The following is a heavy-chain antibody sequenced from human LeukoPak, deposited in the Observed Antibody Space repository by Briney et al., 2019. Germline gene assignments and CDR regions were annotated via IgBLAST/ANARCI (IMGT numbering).Heavy chain of an antibody. CDR2: ISWNSGSI. V-gene: IGHV3-9*01. CDR1: GFTFDDYA. J-gene: IGHJ4*02. Sequence: GRSLRLSCAASGFTFDDYAMHWVRQAPGKGLEWVSGISWNSGSIGYADSVKGRFTISRDNAKNSLYLQMNSLRAEDTALYYCAKERYGDYCLDYWGQGTLVTVSS. CDR3: AKERYGDYCLDY. D-gene: IGHD4-17*01.